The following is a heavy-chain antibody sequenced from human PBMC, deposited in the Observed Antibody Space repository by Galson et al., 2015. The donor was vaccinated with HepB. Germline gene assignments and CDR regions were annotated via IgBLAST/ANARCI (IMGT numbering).Heavy chain of an antibody. J-gene: IGHJ1*01. CDR3: GSCGSDCTGVKYLRH. CDR1: GFTFSNCA. V-gene: IGHV3-23*01. CDR2: IKPGGTDT. Sequence: SLRLSCAASGFTFSNCAMTWVRQARGKGLEWVSSIKPGGTDTYYADSVKGRFTISRDNSKNTLFLQMNSLRDEDTALYYCGSCGSDCTGVKYLRHWGQGTLVTVSS. D-gene: IGHD2-21*02.